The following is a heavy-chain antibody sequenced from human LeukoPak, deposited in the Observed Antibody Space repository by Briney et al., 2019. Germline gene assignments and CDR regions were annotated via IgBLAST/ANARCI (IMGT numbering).Heavy chain of an antibody. V-gene: IGHV4-59*01. CDR1: GGSISSYY. Sequence: PSETLSLTCTVSGGSISSYYWSWIRQPPGKGLEWIGYIYYSGSTNYNPSLKSRVTISVDTSKNQFSLKLSSVTAADTAVYYCARGLYSSGWYVIDYWGQGTLVTVSS. CDR2: IYYSGST. J-gene: IGHJ4*02. CDR3: ARGLYSSGWYVIDY. D-gene: IGHD6-19*01.